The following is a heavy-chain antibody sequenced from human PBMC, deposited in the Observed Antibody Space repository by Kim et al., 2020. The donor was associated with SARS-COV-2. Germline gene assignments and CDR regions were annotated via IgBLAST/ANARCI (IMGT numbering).Heavy chain of an antibody. J-gene: IGHJ4*02. CDR1: GFTFSSYA. V-gene: IGHV3-30*04. Sequence: GGSLRLFCAASGFTFSSYAMHWVRQAPGKGLEWVAVISYDGSNKYYADSVKGRFTISRDNSKNTLYLQMNSLRAEDTAVYYCARLGFGNYYDSSGYLGDLDYWSQGTLVTVSS. CDR3: ARLGFGNYYDSSGYLGDLDY. CDR2: ISYDGSNK. D-gene: IGHD3-22*01.